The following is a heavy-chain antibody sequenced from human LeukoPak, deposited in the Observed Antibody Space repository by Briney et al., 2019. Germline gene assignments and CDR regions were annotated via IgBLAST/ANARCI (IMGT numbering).Heavy chain of an antibody. CDR2: ISGSGTST. Sequence: GGSLRLSCSASGSTFRDYAMSWVRQAPGKRLEWVSAISGSGTSTYYADSVRGRFTISRDNSKNTLYLQMSSLRADDTAVYYCARGPRISNLEHWGEGTLVTVSS. CDR3: ARGPRISNLEH. CDR1: GSTFRDYA. D-gene: IGHD2-15*01. J-gene: IGHJ4*02. V-gene: IGHV3-23*01.